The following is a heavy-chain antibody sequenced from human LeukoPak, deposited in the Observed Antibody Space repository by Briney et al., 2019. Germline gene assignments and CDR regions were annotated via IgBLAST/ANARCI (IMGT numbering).Heavy chain of an antibody. CDR2: ISSSSNTI. Sequence: GGSLRLSCAASGFTFSTYSMNWVRQAPGKGLEWVSYISSSSNTIYYADSVKGRFTISRDNAKNSLYLQMNSLRDEDTAVFYRARDRHGAYDFDYWGQGTLVTVSS. CDR3: ARDRHGAYDFDY. V-gene: IGHV3-48*02. J-gene: IGHJ4*02. CDR1: GFTFSTYS. D-gene: IGHD4-17*01.